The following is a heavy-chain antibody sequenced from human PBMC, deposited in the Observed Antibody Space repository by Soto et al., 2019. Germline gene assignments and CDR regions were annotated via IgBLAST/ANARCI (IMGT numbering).Heavy chain of an antibody. Sequence: SETLSLTCTVSGYSISSGYYWGWIRQPPGKGLEWIGSIYHSGSTYYNPSLKSRVTISVDTSKNQFSLKLSSVTAADTAVYYCARDPYYYYYYGMDVWGQGTTVTVSS. CDR3: ARDPYYYYYYGMDV. CDR1: GYSISSGYY. CDR2: IYHSGST. J-gene: IGHJ6*02. V-gene: IGHV4-38-2*02.